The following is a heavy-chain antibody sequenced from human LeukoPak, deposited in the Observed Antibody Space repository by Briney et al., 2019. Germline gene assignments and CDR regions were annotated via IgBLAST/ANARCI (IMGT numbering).Heavy chain of an antibody. CDR1: GFTFSSYG. V-gene: IGHV3-21*01. CDR3: ARDVGKAYFDY. J-gene: IGHJ4*02. CDR2: ISSSSVYI. Sequence: KSGGSLRLSCAASGFTFSSYGMKWVRQAPGKGLEWVSSISSSSVYIYYADSVKGRFTISRDNAKNSLYLQMASLRAEDTAVYYCARDVGKAYFDYWGQGTLVTVSS. D-gene: IGHD2-15*01.